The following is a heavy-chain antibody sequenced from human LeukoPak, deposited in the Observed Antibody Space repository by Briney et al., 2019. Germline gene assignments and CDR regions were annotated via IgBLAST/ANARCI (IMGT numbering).Heavy chain of an antibody. CDR2: INHSGST. CDR1: GGSFSGYY. J-gene: IGHJ5*02. CDR3: ARGSNDFWSGFWNWFDP. D-gene: IGHD3-3*01. V-gene: IGHV4-34*01. Sequence: PSETLSLTCAVYGGSFSGYYWSWIRQPPGKGLEWIGEINHSGSTNYNPPLTSRVTISVDTSKNQFSLKLSSVTAADTAVYYCARGSNDFWSGFWNWFDPWGQGTLVTVSS.